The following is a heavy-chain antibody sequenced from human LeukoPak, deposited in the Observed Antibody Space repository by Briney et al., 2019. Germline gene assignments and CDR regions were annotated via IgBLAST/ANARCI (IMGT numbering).Heavy chain of an antibody. D-gene: IGHD2-8*01. Sequence: GGSLRLSCAASGFTFSSYSMNWVCQAPGKGLEWVSSISSGSSYIYYADSVKGRFTISRDNGKNSLYLQMNSLRAEDTAVYYCARDGPKYCSNGVCYAPVDPWGQGALVTVSS. V-gene: IGHV3-21*01. J-gene: IGHJ5*02. CDR1: GFTFSSYS. CDR3: ARDGPKYCSNGVCYAPVDP. CDR2: ISSGSSYI.